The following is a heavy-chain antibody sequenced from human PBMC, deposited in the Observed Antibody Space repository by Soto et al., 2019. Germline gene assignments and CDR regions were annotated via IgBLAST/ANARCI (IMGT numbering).Heavy chain of an antibody. V-gene: IGHV4-39*01. CDR3: ARLYTGNYIMYY. CDR1: GGSISSSTYY. Sequence: PSETLSLTCTVSGGSISSSTYYWGWMRQPPGKGLEWIASFHNTGNIFYNPSLKSRVTLSIDMSQSQFSLHLSSVTAADTAVYYCARLYTGNYIMYYWGPGTLVTVSS. CDR2: FHNTGNI. J-gene: IGHJ4*02. D-gene: IGHD1-26*01.